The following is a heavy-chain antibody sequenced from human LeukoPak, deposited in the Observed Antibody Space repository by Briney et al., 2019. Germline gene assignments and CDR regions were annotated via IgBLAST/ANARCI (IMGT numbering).Heavy chain of an antibody. V-gene: IGHV4-61*02. CDR1: GASITDDIYY. J-gene: IGHJ4*02. Sequence: SETLSLTCTVSGASITDDIYYWSWIRQPAGKGLEWIGRIYTSGSTDYNPSLKSRVTISMDKAKGHFSLRLTSVTAADTAVYFCARAGMAASAFRLHWGQGTLVTVSS. CDR3: ARAGMAASAFRLH. D-gene: IGHD6-13*01. CDR2: IYTSGST.